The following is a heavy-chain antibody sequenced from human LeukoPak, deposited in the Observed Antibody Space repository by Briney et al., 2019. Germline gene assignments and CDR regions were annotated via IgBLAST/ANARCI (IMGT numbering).Heavy chain of an antibody. CDR1: EGTFSSYA. Sequence: GASVKVSCKASEGTFSSYAISWVRQAPGQGLEWMGGIIPIFGTANYAQKFQGRVTITADESTSTAYMELSSLRSEDTAVYYCARVRATYYYDSSGYYYFDYWGQGTLVTVSS. V-gene: IGHV1-69*13. D-gene: IGHD3-22*01. CDR2: IIPIFGTA. J-gene: IGHJ4*02. CDR3: ARVRATYYYDSSGYYYFDY.